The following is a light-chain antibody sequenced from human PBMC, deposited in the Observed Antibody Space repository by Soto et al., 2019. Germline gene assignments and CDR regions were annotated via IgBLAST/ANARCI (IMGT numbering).Light chain of an antibody. Sequence: QSALTQPASVSGSPGQSITISCTGTSSDVGGYNYVSWYQQNPGKAPKLVIFDVSHRPSGVSNRFSGSKSGNTASLTISGLRAEDEADYYCSSYTSSTLGDVFGAGTKLTVL. CDR1: SSDVGGYNY. CDR2: DVS. V-gene: IGLV2-14*03. J-gene: IGLJ1*01. CDR3: SSYTSSTLGDV.